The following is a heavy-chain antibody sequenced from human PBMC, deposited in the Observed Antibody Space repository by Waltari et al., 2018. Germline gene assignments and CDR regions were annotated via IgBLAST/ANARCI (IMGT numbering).Heavy chain of an antibody. V-gene: IGHV1-8*01. CDR3: ARSYSSSWYDNWFAP. Sequence: QVQLVQSGAEVKKPGASVKVSCKASGYTFISYDINWVRQATGQGLEWMGWMNPNTGNTGYAQKYQDRITMTRNTSISTAYMELSSLESEDTAVYYCARSYSSSWYDNWFAPWGQGTLVTVSS. J-gene: IGHJ5*02. CDR1: GYTFISYD. D-gene: IGHD6-13*01. CDR2: MNPNTGNT.